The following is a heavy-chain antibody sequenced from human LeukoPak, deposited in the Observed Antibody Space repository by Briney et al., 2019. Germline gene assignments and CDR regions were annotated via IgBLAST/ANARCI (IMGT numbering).Heavy chain of an antibody. CDR3: ARRAPYRYYYGSGNPFDP. Sequence: GASVKVSCKASGYTFTSYDINWVRQATGQGLEWMGWMNPNSGNTGYAQKFQGRVTMTRNTSISTAYMELSSLRSEDTAVYYCARRAPYRYYYGSGNPFDPWGQGTLVTVSS. V-gene: IGHV1-8*01. CDR2: MNPNSGNT. J-gene: IGHJ5*02. D-gene: IGHD3-10*01. CDR1: GYTFTSYD.